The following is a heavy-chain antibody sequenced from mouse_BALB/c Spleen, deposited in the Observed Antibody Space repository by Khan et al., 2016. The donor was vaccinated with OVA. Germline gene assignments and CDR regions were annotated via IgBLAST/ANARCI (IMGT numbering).Heavy chain of an antibody. J-gene: IGHJ3*01. CDR2: INPSDGRT. Sequence: QVQLQQSGAELVKPGASVKLSCKASGYTFTSYWMHWVKQRPGQGLDWIGYINPSDGRTHYRESFRNKATLTVDKSSHTAYMQVSSLTSEDSAVYYCARGGYGSLAYWGQGTLVTVSA. V-gene: IGHV1S81*02. CDR3: ARGGYGSLAY. CDR1: GYTFTSYW. D-gene: IGHD2-10*02.